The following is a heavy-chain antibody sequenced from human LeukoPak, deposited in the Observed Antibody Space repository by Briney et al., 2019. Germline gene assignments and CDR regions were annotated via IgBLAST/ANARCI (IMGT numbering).Heavy chain of an antibody. Sequence: ASVKVSCKASGYTFTSYGISWVRQAPGQGLEWMGWISAYNGNTNYAQKLQGRVTMTTDASTSTAYMELRSLRSDDTAVYYCARDRGYSGSTYYFDYWGQGTLVTVSS. CDR1: GYTFTSYG. D-gene: IGHD5-12*01. J-gene: IGHJ4*02. V-gene: IGHV1-18*01. CDR3: ARDRGYSGSTYYFDY. CDR2: ISAYNGNT.